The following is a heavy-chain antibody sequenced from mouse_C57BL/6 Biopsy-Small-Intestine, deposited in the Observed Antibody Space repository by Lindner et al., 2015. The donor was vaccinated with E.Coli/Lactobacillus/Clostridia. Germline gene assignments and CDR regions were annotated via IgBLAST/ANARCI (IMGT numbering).Heavy chain of an antibody. V-gene: IGHV1-63*01. CDR3: ARETRDYFDY. CDR2: IYPGGGYT. J-gene: IGHJ2*01. Sequence: LQESGAELVRPGTSVKMSCKASGYTFTNYWIGWAKQRPGHGLEWIGDIYPGGGYTNYNEKFKGKATLTADKSSSTAYMQFSSLTSEDSAIYYCARETRDYFDYWGQGTTLTVSS. CDR1: GYTFTNYW.